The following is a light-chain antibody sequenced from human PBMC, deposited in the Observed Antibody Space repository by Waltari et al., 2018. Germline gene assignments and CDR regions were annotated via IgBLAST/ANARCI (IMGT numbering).Light chain of an antibody. V-gene: IGLV4-69*01. Sequence: QLVLTQSPSASASLGASVKLTCTLSSGHRSDAIAWHQQQPEKGPRYLMKVNSDGSHSKGDGIPERFSGSSSGAERYLTSSSLQSEDEADYYCQSGGHGIWVFGGGTKLTVL. CDR1: SGHRSDA. CDR3: QSGGHGIWV. CDR2: VNSDGSH. J-gene: IGLJ3*02.